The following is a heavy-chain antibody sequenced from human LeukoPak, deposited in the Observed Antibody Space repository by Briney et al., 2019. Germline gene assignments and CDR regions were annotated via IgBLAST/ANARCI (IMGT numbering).Heavy chain of an antibody. J-gene: IGHJ3*02. Sequence: TGGSLRLSCAASGFTFSSYGMNWVRQAPGKGLEWVAFIRYDGTNKYYGDSVKGRFTISRDNSKNTLCLQMNSLSAEDTAVYYCAKYQRTGADFNDAFYIWGQGTTVTVSS. CDR3: AKYQRTGADFNDAFYI. CDR1: GFTFSSYG. V-gene: IGHV3-30*02. CDR2: IRYDGTNK. D-gene: IGHD3/OR15-3a*01.